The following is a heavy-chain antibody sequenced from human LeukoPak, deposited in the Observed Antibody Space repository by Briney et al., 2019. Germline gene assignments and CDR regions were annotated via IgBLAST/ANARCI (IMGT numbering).Heavy chain of an antibody. D-gene: IGHD6-19*01. J-gene: IGHJ5*02. CDR3: ARGSSSGWSRYNWFDP. CDR1: GGSFSGYY. V-gene: IGHV4-34*01. CDR2: INHSGST. Sequence: PSETLSLTCAVYGGSFSGYYWSWIRQPPGKGLEWIGEINHSGSTNYNPSLKSRVTISVDTSKNQFSLKLSSVTAADTAGYYCARGSSSGWSRYNWFDPWGQGTLVTVSS.